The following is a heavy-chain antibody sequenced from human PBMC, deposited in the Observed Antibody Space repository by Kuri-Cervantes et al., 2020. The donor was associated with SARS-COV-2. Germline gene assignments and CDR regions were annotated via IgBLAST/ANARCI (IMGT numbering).Heavy chain of an antibody. CDR3: ARDIGDWNPDGFDI. J-gene: IGHJ3*02. CDR1: GYTFTGYY. CDR2: INPNSGGT. V-gene: IGHV1-2*02. D-gene: IGHD1-1*01. Sequence: ASVKVSCKASGYTFTGYYMHWVRQAPGQGLERMGWINPNSGGTNYAQKFQGRVTMTRDTSISTAYMELSSLRFEDAAVYYCARDIGDWNPDGFDIWGQGTMVTVSS.